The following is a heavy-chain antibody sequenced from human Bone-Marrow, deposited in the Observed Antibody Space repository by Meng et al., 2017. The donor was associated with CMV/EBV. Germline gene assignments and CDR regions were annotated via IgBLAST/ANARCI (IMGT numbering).Heavy chain of an antibody. CDR1: GYTFTGYY. J-gene: IGHJ4*02. CDR2: INPNSGGT. D-gene: IGHD2-2*01. CDR3: ARGTIVVVPAASTGRVWF. V-gene: IGHV1-2*02. Sequence: ASVKVSCKASGYTFTGYYMHWVRQAPGQGLEWMGWINPNSGGTNYAQKFQGRVTMTRDTSISTAYMELSRLRSDDTAVYYCARGTIVVVPAASTGRVWFWGQGTLVTVSS.